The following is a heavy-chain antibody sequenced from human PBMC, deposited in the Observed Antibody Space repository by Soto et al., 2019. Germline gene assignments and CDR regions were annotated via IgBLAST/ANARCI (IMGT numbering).Heavy chain of an antibody. V-gene: IGHV5-51*01. Sequence: LGESLKISCKGSGYSFTSYWIGWVRQMPGKGLEWMGIIYPGDSDTRYSPSFQGQVTISADKSISTAYLQWSSLKASDTAMYYCATALSSSGTGGYYYGMDVWGQGTTVTVSS. J-gene: IGHJ6*02. D-gene: IGHD6-13*01. CDR1: GYSFTSYW. CDR2: IYPGDSDT. CDR3: ATALSSSGTGGYYYGMDV.